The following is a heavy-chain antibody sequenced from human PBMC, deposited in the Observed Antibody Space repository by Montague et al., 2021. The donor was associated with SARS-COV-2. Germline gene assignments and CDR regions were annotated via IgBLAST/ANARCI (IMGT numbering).Heavy chain of an antibody. Sequence: SETLSLTCAVYGGSFLIFSCGWIRQSPGKGLFLIGEVDHSGNTNYNPSLKSRVTISVDTSKNQFSLNLTSVTAADTAIYYCARGTRAVQITPGFRYWGQGTKVAVSS. CDR3: ARGTRAVQITPGFRY. V-gene: IGHV4-34*01. CDR2: VDHSGNT. J-gene: IGHJ4*02. D-gene: IGHD5-24*01. CDR1: GGSFLIFS.